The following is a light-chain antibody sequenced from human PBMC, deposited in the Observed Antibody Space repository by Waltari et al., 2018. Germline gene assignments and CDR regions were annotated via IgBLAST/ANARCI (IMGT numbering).Light chain of an antibody. CDR3: AAWDDSLNGHWE. Sequence: QSVLTQPPSASGTPGQRVTISCSGSSSNIGNNLVTWYRQVPGTTPKLLIYRNDQRPSGVPDRFSGSKSGTSASLAISGLRSEDEADYFCAAWDDSLNGHWEFGGGTKLTVL. CDR1: SSNIGNNL. CDR2: RND. J-gene: IGLJ2*01. V-gene: IGLV1-44*01.